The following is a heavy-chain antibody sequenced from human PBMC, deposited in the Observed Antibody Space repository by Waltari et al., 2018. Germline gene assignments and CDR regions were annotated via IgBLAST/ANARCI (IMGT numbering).Heavy chain of an antibody. D-gene: IGHD6-19*01. V-gene: IGHV3-23*01. CDR2: IRGNGGST. CDR3: AKDFRGWYFDY. CDR1: GFTFSNYA. J-gene: IGHJ4*02. Sequence: EVHLLESGGGLVQPGGSLRLSCAASGFTFSNYAMTWVRQAPGKGREWVSGIRGNGGSTYDADSVKGRFTISRDKSKNTLYLQMNSLRAEDTAVYYCAKDFRGWYFDYWGQGTLVTVSS.